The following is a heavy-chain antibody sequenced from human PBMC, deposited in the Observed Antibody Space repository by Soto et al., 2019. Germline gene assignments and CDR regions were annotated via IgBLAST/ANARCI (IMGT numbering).Heavy chain of an antibody. D-gene: IGHD1-26*01. J-gene: IGHJ4*02. CDR2: IIPMFGTT. CDR1: GGTFSSYA. Sequence: SVKVSCKASGGTFSSYAISWVRQAPGQGLEWMGGIIPMFGTTNYAQKFQGRVTITADESTSTAYMELNSLKSEDTAVYYCAREMGATAIRGSWFWGQGTLVTVSS. CDR3: AREMGATAIRGSWF. V-gene: IGHV1-69*13.